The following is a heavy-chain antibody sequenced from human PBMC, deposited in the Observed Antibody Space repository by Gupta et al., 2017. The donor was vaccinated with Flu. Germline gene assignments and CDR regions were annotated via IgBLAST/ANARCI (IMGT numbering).Heavy chain of an antibody. D-gene: IGHD3-9*01. CDR1: GGFFSGYY. Sequence: QVQLQQWGAGLLKPSEPLSLTCAVYGGFFSGYYWSWIRQPPGKGLEWIGEINHSGSTNYNPSLKSRVTISVDTSKNQFSLKLSSVTAADTAVYYCARGGLGNILTAKPGYWFDPWGQGTLVTVSS. CDR3: ARGGLGNILTAKPGYWFDP. V-gene: IGHV4-34*01. CDR2: INHSGST. J-gene: IGHJ5*02.